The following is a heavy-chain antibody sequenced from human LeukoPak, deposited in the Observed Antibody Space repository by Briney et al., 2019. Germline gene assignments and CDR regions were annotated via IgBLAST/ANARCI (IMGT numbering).Heavy chain of an antibody. Sequence: GGSLRLSCAAAGFTFSDYGMNWVRQAPGKGLEWVSGISGSGISTYYADSVKGRFTISRDNSKNSLYLQMNSLRAEDTAVYYCASSPYWGQGTLVTVSS. CDR1: GFTFSDYG. CDR3: ASSPY. V-gene: IGHV3-23*01. J-gene: IGHJ4*02. CDR2: ISGSGIST.